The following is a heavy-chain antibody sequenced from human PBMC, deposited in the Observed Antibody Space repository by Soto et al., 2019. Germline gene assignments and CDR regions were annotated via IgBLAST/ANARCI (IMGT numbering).Heavy chain of an antibody. CDR2: ISYDGSNK. D-gene: IGHD2-21*02. CDR3: AREDDYYRNAFDI. Sequence: GGSLRLSCAASGFTFSSYAMHWVRQAPGKGLEWVAVISYDGSNKYYADSVKGRFTISRDNSKNTLYLQVNSLRAEDTAVYYCAREDDYYRNAFDIWGQGTMVTVSS. V-gene: IGHV3-30-3*01. J-gene: IGHJ3*02. CDR1: GFTFSSYA.